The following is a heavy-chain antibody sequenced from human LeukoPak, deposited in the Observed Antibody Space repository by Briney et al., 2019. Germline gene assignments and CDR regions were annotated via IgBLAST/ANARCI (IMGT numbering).Heavy chain of an antibody. J-gene: IGHJ4*02. CDR3: ARGEGVSSGWTGFDY. CDR2: IIPILGIA. CDR1: GGTFSSYA. Sequence: ASVKVSCKASGGTFSSYAISWVRQAPGQGLEWMGRIIPILGIANYAQKFQGRVTITADKSTSTAYMELSSLRSEDTAVYYCARGEGVSSGWTGFDYWGQGTLVTVSS. V-gene: IGHV1-69*04. D-gene: IGHD6-19*01.